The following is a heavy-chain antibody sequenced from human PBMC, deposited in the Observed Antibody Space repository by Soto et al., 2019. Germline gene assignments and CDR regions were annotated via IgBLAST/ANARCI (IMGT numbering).Heavy chain of an antibody. CDR1: GFTFSSYS. V-gene: IGHV3-21*01. J-gene: IGHJ3*02. Sequence: GGSLRLSCAASGFTFSSYSMNWVRQAPGKGLEWVSSISSSSSYIYYADSVKGRFTISRDNAKNSLYLQMNSLRAEDTAVYYCARAAWLADSDAFDIWGQGTMVTVSS. CDR3: ARAAWLADSDAFDI. CDR2: ISSSSSYI. D-gene: IGHD6-19*01.